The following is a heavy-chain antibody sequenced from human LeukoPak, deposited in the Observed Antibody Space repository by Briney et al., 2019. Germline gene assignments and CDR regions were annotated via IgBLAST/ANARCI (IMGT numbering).Heavy chain of an antibody. V-gene: IGHV1-2*02. Sequence: VASVKVSCKASGYTFTGYYMHWVRQAPGQGLEWMGWINPNSGGTNYAQKFQGRVTMTRDTSISTAYMELSRLGSDDTAVYYCARARYCTNGVCYTFDYWGQGTLVTVSS. CDR1: GYTFTGYY. CDR2: INPNSGGT. D-gene: IGHD2-8*01. CDR3: ARARYCTNGVCYTFDY. J-gene: IGHJ4*02.